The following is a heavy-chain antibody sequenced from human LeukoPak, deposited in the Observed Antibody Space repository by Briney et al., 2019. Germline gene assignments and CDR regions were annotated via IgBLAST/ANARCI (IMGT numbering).Heavy chain of an antibody. CDR1: GYTFTSYG. CDR3: AAVPPRYCSSTSCYAFDI. V-gene: IGHV1-18*01. CDR2: ISAYNGNT. J-gene: IGHJ3*02. Sequence: ASVKVSCKASGYTFTSYGISWVRQAAGQGLEWMGLISAYNGNTNYAQKLQGRVTMTTDTSTSTAYMELSSLRSEDTAVYYCAAVPPRYCSSTSCYAFDIWGQGTMVTVSS. D-gene: IGHD2-2*01.